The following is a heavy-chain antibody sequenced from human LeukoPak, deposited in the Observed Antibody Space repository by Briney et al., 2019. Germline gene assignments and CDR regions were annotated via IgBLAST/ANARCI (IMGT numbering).Heavy chain of an antibody. J-gene: IGHJ4*02. CDR1: GGSISSSSYY. CDR2: IYYSGST. CDR3: ARVVTMVRGKRYFDY. D-gene: IGHD3-10*01. Sequence: PSETLSLTCTVSGGSISSSSYYWGWIRQPPGKGLEWIGYIYYSGSTNYNPSLKSRVTISVDTSKNQFSLKLSSVTAAGTAVYYCARVVTMVRGKRYFDYWGQGTLVTVSS. V-gene: IGHV4-61*05.